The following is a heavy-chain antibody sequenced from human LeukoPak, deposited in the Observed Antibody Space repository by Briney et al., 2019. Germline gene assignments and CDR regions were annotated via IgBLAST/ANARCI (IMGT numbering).Heavy chain of an antibody. CDR3: ARALGAFDI. CDR1: GGSFSFYY. V-gene: IGHV4-34*01. CDR2: ISQSGST. J-gene: IGHJ3*02. Sequence: PSETLSLTCGVSGGSFSFYYWSWIRQPPGKGLEWIGEISQSGSTNYNPSLKSRVNISLDTSENQFSLKLSSVTAADTAVYYCARALGAFDIWGQGTMVTVSS.